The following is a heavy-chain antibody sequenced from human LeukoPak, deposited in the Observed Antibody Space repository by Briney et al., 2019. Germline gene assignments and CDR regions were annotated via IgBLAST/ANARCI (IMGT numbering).Heavy chain of an antibody. Sequence: GGSLRLSCAASGFTFSDYNMHWVRQAPGKGLEWVTMIRYDGSGKYYADSVKGRLTISRDNSKNTLYLQMNSLRAEDTAVYYCARDAAWYSSSWYGNTFDYWGQGTLVTVSS. CDR2: IRYDGSGK. D-gene: IGHD6-13*01. V-gene: IGHV3-30*02. J-gene: IGHJ4*02. CDR1: GFTFSDYN. CDR3: ARDAAWYSSSWYGNTFDY.